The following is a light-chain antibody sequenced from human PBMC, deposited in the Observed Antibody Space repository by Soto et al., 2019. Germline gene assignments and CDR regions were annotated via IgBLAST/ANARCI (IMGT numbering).Light chain of an antibody. CDR3: PHYNILPRP. Sequence: MVSTKEPSTLAGSPRATPTLSCRSSRTVHSNVAWYQHKPGQAPRLLIYGSSFRATGVPARFSGSGFGTDFTLTISSLQSEDFSVYYCPHYNILPRPFGQGTKVDIK. CDR1: RTVHSN. CDR2: GSS. J-gene: IGKJ1*01. V-gene: IGKV3-15*01.